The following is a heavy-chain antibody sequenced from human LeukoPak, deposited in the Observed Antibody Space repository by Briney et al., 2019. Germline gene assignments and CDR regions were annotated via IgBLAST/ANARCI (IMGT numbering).Heavy chain of an antibody. CDR2: IIPIFGTA. J-gene: IGHJ3*02. CDR1: GYTFTSYA. V-gene: IGHV1-69*05. Sequence: GASVKVSCKASGYTFTSYAISWVRQAPGQGLEWMGGIIPIFGTANYAQKFQGRVTITTDESTSTAYMELSSLRSEDTAVYYCARPLDSGSYYGAFDIWGQGTMVTVSS. CDR3: ARPLDSGSYYGAFDI. D-gene: IGHD1-26*01.